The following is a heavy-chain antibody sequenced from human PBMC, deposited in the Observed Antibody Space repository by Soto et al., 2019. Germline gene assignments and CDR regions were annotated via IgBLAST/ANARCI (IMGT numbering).Heavy chain of an antibody. V-gene: IGHV1-18*01. CDR3: XXXXXXXXXXXXXXXGMDV. CDR1: GYTFTSYG. Sequence: QVQLVQSGAEVKKPGASVKVSCKASGYTFTSYGISWVRQAPGQGLEWMGWISAYNGNTNYAQKFQGRVTMTTDTSTSTAYMELRSLRSXXXXXXXXXXXXXXXXXXXXXXXGMDVWGQGTTVTXXS. J-gene: IGHJ6*02. CDR2: ISAYNGNT.